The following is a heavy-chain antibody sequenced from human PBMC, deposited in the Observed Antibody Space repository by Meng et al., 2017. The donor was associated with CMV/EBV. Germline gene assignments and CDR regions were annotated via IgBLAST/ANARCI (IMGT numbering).Heavy chain of an antibody. CDR2: IIPILGIA. CDR3: ARGYSCSSTSCYTFVSN. V-gene: IGHV1-69*10. D-gene: IGHD2-2*02. Sequence: SVKVSCKASEGTFSSYAISWVRQAPEQGLEWMGGIIPILGIANYAQKFQGRVTITADKSTSTAYMELSSLRSEDTAVYYCARGYSCSSTSCYTFVSNWGQGTLVTVSS. J-gene: IGHJ4*02. CDR1: EGTFSSYA.